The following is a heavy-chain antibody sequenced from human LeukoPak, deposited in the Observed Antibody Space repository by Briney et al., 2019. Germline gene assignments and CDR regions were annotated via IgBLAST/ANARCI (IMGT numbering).Heavy chain of an antibody. J-gene: IGHJ4*02. Sequence: PSETLSLTCTVSGGSISSYYWSWIRQPPGKGLEWIGYIYYSGGTNYNPSLKSRVTISVDTSKNQFSLKLSSVTAADTAVYYCARGQRLPPFDYWGQGTLVTVSS. V-gene: IGHV4-59*01. CDR2: IYYSGGT. D-gene: IGHD1-1*01. CDR3: ARGQRLPPFDY. CDR1: GGSISSYY.